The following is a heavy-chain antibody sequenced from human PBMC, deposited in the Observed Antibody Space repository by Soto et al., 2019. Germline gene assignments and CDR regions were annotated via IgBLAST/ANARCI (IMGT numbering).Heavy chain of an antibody. Sequence: ASVKVSCKASGGTFSSYAISWVRQAPGQGLEWMGGIIPIFGTANYAQKFQGRVTITADESTSTAYMELSSLRSEDTAVYYCARGVGDYVGYYYYGMDVWGQGTTVTVS. J-gene: IGHJ6*02. V-gene: IGHV1-69*13. CDR2: IIPIFGTA. CDR1: GGTFSSYA. D-gene: IGHD4-17*01. CDR3: ARGVGDYVGYYYYGMDV.